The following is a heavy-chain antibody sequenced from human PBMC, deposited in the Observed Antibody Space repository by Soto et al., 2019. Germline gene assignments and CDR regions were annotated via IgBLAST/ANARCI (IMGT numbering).Heavy chain of an antibody. V-gene: IGHV4-31*03. Sequence: QVQLQESGPGLVKPSQTLSLTCTVSGGSISSGGYYWSWIRQHPGKGLEWIGYIYYSGSTYYNPSLMIRVTISVDTSKNQFSLELSSVAAADTAVYYCARWGSPDNNDDAFDIWGQGTMVTVSS. D-gene: IGHD3-16*01. CDR3: ARWGSPDNNDDAFDI. J-gene: IGHJ3*02. CDR2: IYYSGST. CDR1: GGSISSGGYY.